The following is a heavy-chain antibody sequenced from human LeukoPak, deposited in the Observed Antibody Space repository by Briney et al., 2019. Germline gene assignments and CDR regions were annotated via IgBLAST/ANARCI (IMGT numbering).Heavy chain of an antibody. V-gene: IGHV4-31*03. J-gene: IGHJ4*02. D-gene: IGHD1-26*01. CDR1: GASFNSDDQY. CDR2: IHPSGML. Sequence: SQTLSLTCTVSGASFNSDDQYWNWIRQSPGKGLEWIGSIHPSGMLYNNPSLESRVTMSRDTSKNQFSLNLNSVTAADTAVYFCSRGLYSRKLGYWGQGILVTVSS. CDR3: SRGLYSRKLGY.